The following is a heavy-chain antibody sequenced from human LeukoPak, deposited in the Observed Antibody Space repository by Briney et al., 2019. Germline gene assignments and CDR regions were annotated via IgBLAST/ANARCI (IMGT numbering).Heavy chain of an antibody. J-gene: IGHJ4*02. Sequence: PGRSLRLSCAASGFTFSSYGMHWVRQAPGKGLEWVAVIWYDGSNKYYADSVKGRFTISRDNSKNTLYLQMNSLRAEDTAVYYCARDQGRVLLVYYDSSGFDYWGQGTLVTVSS. D-gene: IGHD3-22*01. CDR1: GFTFSSYG. CDR2: IWYDGSNK. V-gene: IGHV3-33*01. CDR3: ARDQGRVLLVYYDSSGFDY.